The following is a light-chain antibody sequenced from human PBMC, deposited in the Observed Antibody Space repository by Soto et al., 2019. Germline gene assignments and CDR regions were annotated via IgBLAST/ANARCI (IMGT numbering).Light chain of an antibody. Sequence: QSALTQPASVSGSPGQSITISCTGTSSDVGRYNLVSWYQQHPGKAHKLMIYEGTERPSGVSNRFSASKSANTASLTISGLQAEDEAHYHCSSYAGSGTFVFGGGTKLTVL. CDR3: SSYAGSGTFV. CDR1: SSDVGRYNL. J-gene: IGLJ2*01. CDR2: EGT. V-gene: IGLV2-23*01.